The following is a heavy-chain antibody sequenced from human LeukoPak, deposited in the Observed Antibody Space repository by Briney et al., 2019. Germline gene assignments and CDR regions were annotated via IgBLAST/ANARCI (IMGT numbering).Heavy chain of an antibody. J-gene: IGHJ4*02. Sequence: PGGSPKLSCAASGFTFIDFGVNWVRQAPGKGLEWVSYISGSGTTIYYADSVKGRFAISRDNAKNSLPLQMNSLRAEDTAVYYCARSAYAYSFDYWGQGTLVSVSS. V-gene: IGHV3-48*03. D-gene: IGHD4-11*01. CDR2: ISGSGTTI. CDR3: ARSAYAYSFDY. CDR1: GFTFIDFG.